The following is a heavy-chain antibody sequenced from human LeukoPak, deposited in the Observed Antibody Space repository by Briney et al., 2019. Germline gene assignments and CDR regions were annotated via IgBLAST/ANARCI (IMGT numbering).Heavy chain of an antibody. V-gene: IGHV3-64*01. CDR3: ARDAAAGTRPYYSDY. D-gene: IGHD6-13*01. J-gene: IGHJ4*02. Sequence: PGGSLRLSCAASGFTFSSYAMHWVRQAPGKGLEYVSAISSNGGSTYYANSVKGRFTISRDNSKNTLYLQMGSLRAEDMAVYYCARDAAAGTRPYYSDYWGQGTLVTVSS. CDR2: ISSNGGST. CDR1: GFTFSSYA.